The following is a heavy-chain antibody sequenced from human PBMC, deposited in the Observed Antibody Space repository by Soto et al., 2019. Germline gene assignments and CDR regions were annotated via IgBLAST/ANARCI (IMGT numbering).Heavy chain of an antibody. J-gene: IGHJ6*02. D-gene: IGHD2-2*01. V-gene: IGHV3-30-3*01. CDR2: ISYDGSNK. CDR3: ARDGGGGISTSFLGGMDV. CDR1: GFTFSSYA. Sequence: GGSLRLSCAASGFTFSSYAMHWVRQAPGKGLEWVAVISYDGSNKYYADSVKGRFTISRDNSKNTLYLQMNSLRAEDTAVYYCARDGGGGISTSFLGGMDVWGQGTTVTVSS.